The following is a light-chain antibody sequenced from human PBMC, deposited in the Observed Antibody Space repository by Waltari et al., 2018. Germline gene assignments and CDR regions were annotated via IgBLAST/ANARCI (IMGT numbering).Light chain of an antibody. J-gene: IGLJ2*01. CDR2: GVT. Sequence: QSALTQPASVSGSPGQSLTISCPGTSSDVGVYNYVSWYPQHPGGAPRLMIYGVTNRPSGVSIRFSGSKSGNTASLTISGLQPEDEAYYYCSSYTTSDTLIFAGGTKLTVL. CDR3: SSYTTSDTLI. CDR1: SSDVGVYNY. V-gene: IGLV2-14*03.